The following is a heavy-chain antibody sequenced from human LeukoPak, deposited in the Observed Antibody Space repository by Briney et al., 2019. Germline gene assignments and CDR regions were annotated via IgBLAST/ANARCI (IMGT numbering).Heavy chain of an antibody. CDR1: GGSISSYY. CDR3: ARAEVDGTDLDY. CDR2: IYYSGST. J-gene: IGHJ4*02. D-gene: IGHD6-19*01. V-gene: IGHV4-59*01. Sequence: SETLSLTCTVSGGSISSYYWSWIRQPPGKGLKWIGYIYYSGSTNYNPSLKSRVTISVDTSKNQFSLKLSSVTAADTAVYYCARAEVDGTDLDYWGQGTLVTVSS.